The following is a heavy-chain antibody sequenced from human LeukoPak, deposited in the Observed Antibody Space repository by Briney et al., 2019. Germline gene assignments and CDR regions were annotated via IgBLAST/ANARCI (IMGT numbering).Heavy chain of an antibody. V-gene: IGHV1-69*04. J-gene: IGHJ3*02. CDR2: IIPILGIA. Sequence: SVKVSCKASGGTFSSYAISWVRQALGQGLEWMGRIIPILGIANYAQKFQGRVTITADKSTSTAYMELSSLRSEDTAVYYCARVEMATLWHAFDIWGQGTMVTVSS. D-gene: IGHD5-12*01. CDR3: ARVEMATLWHAFDI. CDR1: GGTFSSYA.